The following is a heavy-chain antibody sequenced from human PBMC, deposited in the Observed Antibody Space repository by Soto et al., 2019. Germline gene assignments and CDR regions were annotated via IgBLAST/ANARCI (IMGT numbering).Heavy chain of an antibody. D-gene: IGHD3-22*01. V-gene: IGHV4-59*01. Sequence: SETLSLTCTVSGGSISSYYWSWIRQPPGKGLEWIGYIYYSGSTNYNPSLKSRVTISVDTSKNQLSLKLSSVTAADTAVYYCARGHFDSRGYSNALDYWGQGIQVT. J-gene: IGHJ4*02. CDR3: ARGHFDSRGYSNALDY. CDR2: IYYSGST. CDR1: GGSISSYY.